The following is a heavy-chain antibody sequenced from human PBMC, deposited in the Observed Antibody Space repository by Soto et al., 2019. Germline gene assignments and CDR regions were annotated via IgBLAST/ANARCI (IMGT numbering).Heavy chain of an antibody. CDR1: GFTVSNNY. CDR3: ATYTSLDY. V-gene: IGHV3-53*02. D-gene: IGHD2-2*02. J-gene: IGHJ4*02. CDR2: IYSGGST. Sequence: EVQLVETGGGLIQPGGSLRLSCAASGFTVSNNYMSWVRQAPGKGLEWVSLIYSGGSTFYADSVKGRFTISRDNSKNTLFHQMNILRAEDTAVYFCATYTSLDYWGQGTLVTVSS.